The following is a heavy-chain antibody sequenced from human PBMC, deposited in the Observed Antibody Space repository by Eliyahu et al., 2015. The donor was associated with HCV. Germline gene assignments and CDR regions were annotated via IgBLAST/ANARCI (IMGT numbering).Heavy chain of an antibody. D-gene: IGHD3-16*01. CDR3: RMMTFRRDVPKFDY. V-gene: IGHV3-15*01. CDR1: XFDFNEAW. J-gene: IGHJ4*02. Sequence: EVQVXASGGGLVXPXGSLTLSCAAXXFDFNEAWMTWVRRAPGKGLEWLGRXKSRRDGGAVDYAAPVKGRFTFSRDDSKRTIYLNMSSLKIEDSGDYFCRMMTFRRDVPKFDYWGQGILVTVSS. CDR2: XKSRRDGGAV.